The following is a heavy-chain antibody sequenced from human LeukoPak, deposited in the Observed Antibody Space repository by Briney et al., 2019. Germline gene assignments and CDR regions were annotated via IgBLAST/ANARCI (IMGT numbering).Heavy chain of an antibody. V-gene: IGHV3-30*04. D-gene: IGHD3-10*01. CDR2: ISYDGTNK. CDR3: ARDLDSGSLYYHGMDV. CDR1: GFTFSRYA. J-gene: IGHJ6*04. Sequence: PGGSLRLSCAASGFTFSRYAMHWVRQAPGKGLEWVAVISYDGTNKYFADSVKGRFTISRDNSRNTLYLQMNSLRAEDTAVYFCARDLDSGSLYYHGMDVWGKGTTVTVSS.